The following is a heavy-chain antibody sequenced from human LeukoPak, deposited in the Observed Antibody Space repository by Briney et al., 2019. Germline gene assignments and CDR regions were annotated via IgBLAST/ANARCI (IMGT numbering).Heavy chain of an antibody. V-gene: IGHV3-66*01. CDR1: GGSISSYY. Sequence: PSETLSLTCTVSGGSISSYYWSWVRQAPGKGLEWVSVIYSGGSTYYADSVKGRFTISRDNSKNTLYLQMNSLRAEDTAVYYCARVGASPRGGFDYWGQGTLVTVSS. CDR3: ARVGASPRGGFDY. CDR2: IYSGGST. D-gene: IGHD1-26*01. J-gene: IGHJ4*02.